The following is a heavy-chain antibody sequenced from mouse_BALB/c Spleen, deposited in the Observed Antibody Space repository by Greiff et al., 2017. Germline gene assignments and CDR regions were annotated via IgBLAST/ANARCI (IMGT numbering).Heavy chain of an antibody. CDR2: ISSGGST. J-gene: IGHJ3*01. Sequence: EVKLMESGGGLVKPGGSLKLSCAASGFTFSSYAMSWVRQTPEKRLEWVASISSGGSTYYPDSVKGRFTISRDNARNILYLQMSSLRSEDTAMYYCARVHYGSSPPLAYWGQGTLVTVSA. D-gene: IGHD1-1*01. V-gene: IGHV5-6-5*01. CDR3: ARVHYGSSPPLAY. CDR1: GFTFSSYA.